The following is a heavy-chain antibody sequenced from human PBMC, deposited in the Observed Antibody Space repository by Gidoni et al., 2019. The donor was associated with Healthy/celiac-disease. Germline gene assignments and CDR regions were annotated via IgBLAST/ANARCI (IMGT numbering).Heavy chain of an antibody. V-gene: IGHV3-48*02. Sequence: EVQLVESGGGLVQPGGSLRLSCAPSGFTFSSYSMNWVLQDPGKGLEWVSYISSSSSTIYYADSVKGRFTISRDNAKNSLYLQMNSLRDEDTAVYYCARGGYRVDAFDIWGQGTMVTVSS. CDR2: ISSSSSTI. CDR3: ARGGYRVDAFDI. D-gene: IGHD6-13*01. J-gene: IGHJ3*02. CDR1: GFTFSSYS.